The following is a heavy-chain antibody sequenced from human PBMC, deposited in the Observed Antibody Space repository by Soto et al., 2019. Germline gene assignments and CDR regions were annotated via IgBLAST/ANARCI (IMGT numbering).Heavy chain of an antibody. Sequence: QVQLVQSGDEVKKPGASVKVSCKASGYIFVNYGIAWVRQAPGQGLEWMGWISPYTGNTHSATKVQGRLTMTTDTSTSTAYMDLGSLTSDDTAVYYCVMVDNYVTPTPQDVRGQGTTVTVSS. J-gene: IGHJ6*02. CDR2: ISPYTGNT. D-gene: IGHD3-16*01. CDR1: GYIFVNYG. V-gene: IGHV1-18*01. CDR3: VMVDNYVTPTPQDV.